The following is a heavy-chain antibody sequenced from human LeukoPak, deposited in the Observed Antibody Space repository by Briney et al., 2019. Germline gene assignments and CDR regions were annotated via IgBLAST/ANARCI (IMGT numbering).Heavy chain of an antibody. CDR3: AKQARRAYYYGSGTYAGSHYFDY. D-gene: IGHD3-10*01. CDR1: GFTFSTFA. V-gene: IGHV3-23*01. Sequence: GGSLRLSCAASGFTFSTFAMIWVRQPPGKGLEWVSSIFPSGGEIHYADSVRGRFTISRDNSKSTLSLQMNSLRAEDTAVYYCAKQARRAYYYGSGTYAGSHYFDYWGQGTLVTVSS. J-gene: IGHJ4*02. CDR2: IFPSGGEI.